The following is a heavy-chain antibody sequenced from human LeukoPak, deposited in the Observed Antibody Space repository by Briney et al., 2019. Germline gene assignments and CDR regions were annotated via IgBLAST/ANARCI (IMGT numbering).Heavy chain of an antibody. CDR1: GFTFISAW. CDR3: TTVQDYGEAGD. J-gene: IGHJ4*02. D-gene: IGHD4-17*01. CDR2: IKSKTDGGTT. V-gene: IGHV3-15*01. Sequence: GGSLRLSCTASGSSGFTFISAWLSWVRQAPGKGLECVGSIKSKTDGGTTDYAAPVKGRFTISRDDSKTTVFLQMNSLKTEDTAVYYCTTVQDYGEAGDWGQGTLVTVSS.